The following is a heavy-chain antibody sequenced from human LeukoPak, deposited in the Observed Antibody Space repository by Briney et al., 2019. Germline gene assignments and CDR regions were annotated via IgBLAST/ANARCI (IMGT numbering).Heavy chain of an antibody. V-gene: IGHV1-69*06. CDR3: AFPFYYCSGGSCYFPPPVY. CDR2: IIPIFGTA. J-gene: IGHJ4*02. CDR1: GYTFTSYY. D-gene: IGHD2-15*01. Sequence: SSVKVSCKASGYTFTSYYMHWVRQAPGQGLEWMGGIIPIFGTANYAQKFQGRVTITADKSTSTAYMELSSLRSEDTAVYYCAFPFYYCSGGSCYFPPPVYWGQGNLVTVSS.